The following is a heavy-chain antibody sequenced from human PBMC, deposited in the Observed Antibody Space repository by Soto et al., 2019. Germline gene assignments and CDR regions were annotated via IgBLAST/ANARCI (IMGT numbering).Heavy chain of an antibody. CDR1: GFTLSSYS. D-gene: IGHD3-22*01. CDR2: ISSSSSYI. CDR3: ARVNKSSGYGFDY. J-gene: IGHJ4*02. Sequence: PGGSLRLSCAASGFTLSSYSMNWVRQAPGKGLEWVSSISSSSSYIYYADSVKGRFTISADKSISTAYLQWSTLKASDTAMYYCARVNKSSGYGFDYWGQGTRVTVSS. V-gene: IGHV3-21*04.